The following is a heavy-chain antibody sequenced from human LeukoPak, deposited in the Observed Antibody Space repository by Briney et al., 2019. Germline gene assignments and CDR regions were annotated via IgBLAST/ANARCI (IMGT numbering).Heavy chain of an antibody. Sequence: SETLSLTCTVSGGSISSYDWSWIRQPAGKGLEWIGRLDTPGSTNYNPSLKNRLTMSVDTSNDHTFLKQISVLTADTTVYYCSGVRAYNQDYWGPRNLVTV. CDR3: SGVRAYNQDY. CDR1: GGSISSYD. D-gene: IGHD1-1*01. CDR2: LDTPGST. J-gene: IGHJ4*02. V-gene: IGHV4-4*07.